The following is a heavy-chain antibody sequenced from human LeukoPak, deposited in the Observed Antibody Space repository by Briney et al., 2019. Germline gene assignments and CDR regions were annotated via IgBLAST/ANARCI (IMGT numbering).Heavy chain of an antibody. CDR2: ISSSSSYI. J-gene: IGHJ4*02. Sequence: PGGSLRLSCAGSGFTFSSYSMNWVRQAPGKGPEWVSSISSSSSYIYYADSVKGRFTISRDNAKNSLYLQMNSLRAEDTAVYYCAPSKAAVEVIDYWGQGTLVTVSS. D-gene: IGHD6-19*01. CDR1: GFTFSSYS. CDR3: APSKAAVEVIDY. V-gene: IGHV3-21*01.